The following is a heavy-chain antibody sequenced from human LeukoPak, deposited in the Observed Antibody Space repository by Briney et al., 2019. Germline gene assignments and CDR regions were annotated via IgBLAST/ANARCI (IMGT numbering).Heavy chain of an antibody. V-gene: IGHV3-23*01. CDR3: AKSHGVVLATSFDY. CDR1: GFTVSSNY. J-gene: IGHJ4*02. Sequence: RAGGSLRLSCAASGFTVSSNYMSWVRQAPGKGLEWVSFISGSGGSTYYADSVKGRFTISRDNSKNTLYLQMNSLRADDTAVYYCAKSHGVVLATSFDYWGQGTLVTVSS. CDR2: ISGSGGST. D-gene: IGHD2-2*01.